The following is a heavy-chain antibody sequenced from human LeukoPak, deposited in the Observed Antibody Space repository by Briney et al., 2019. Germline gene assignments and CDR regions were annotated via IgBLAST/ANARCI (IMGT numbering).Heavy chain of an antibody. CDR2: ISFDGSYK. V-gene: IGHV3-30*18. J-gene: IGHJ3*02. CDR3: AKGVDTATLHGAFDI. CDR1: GFTFCSYG. Sequence: HPGGSLRLSCAASGFTFCSYGMHGVRQAPSKGLEWVGVISFDGSYKYYADSVKGRFTISRDNSKNTLYLQMNSLRAEDTAVYYCAKGVDTATLHGAFDIWGQGTKVTVSS. D-gene: IGHD5-18*01.